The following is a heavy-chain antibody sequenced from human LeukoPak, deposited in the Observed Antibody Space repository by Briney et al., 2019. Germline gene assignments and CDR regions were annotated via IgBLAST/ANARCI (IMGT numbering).Heavy chain of an antibody. CDR1: GFTSSSYW. J-gene: IGHJ4*02. CDR3: ARDSYRYYDSSGYFDY. D-gene: IGHD3-22*01. CDR2: ISGDGTAR. V-gene: IGHV3-74*01. Sequence: PGGSLRLSCAASGFTSSSYWMHWVRQVPGKGLVWVSRISGDGTARNYADSVKGRFTISRDDAKNTVDLQMNSLRGEDTAVYYCARDSYRYYDSSGYFDYWGQRTLVTVSS.